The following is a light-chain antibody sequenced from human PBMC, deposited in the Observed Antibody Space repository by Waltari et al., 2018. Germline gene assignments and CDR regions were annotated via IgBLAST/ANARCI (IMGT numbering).Light chain of an antibody. CDR1: QSLLYSSNNQNY. Sequence: DIVMTQSPDSLAVSLGERVTIHCKSSQSLLYSSNNQNYLAWYQQKPGQAPKLLIYWASTRESGVPNRFSGSGSGTDFTLTISGLQAEDVAVYYCQQHYNSPLTFGGGTKVEIK. J-gene: IGKJ4*01. CDR2: WAS. V-gene: IGKV4-1*01. CDR3: QQHYNSPLT.